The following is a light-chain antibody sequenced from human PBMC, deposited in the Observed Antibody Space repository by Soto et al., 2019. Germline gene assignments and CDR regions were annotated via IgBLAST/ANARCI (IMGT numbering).Light chain of an antibody. Sequence: ENVLTQSPGTLYLSPGERATLSCRASQSVSSSYLAWYQQKPGQAPRLLIYGASSRATGIPDRFSGSGAGTDFTLNISRLEPEDFAVYYFQQYGSSPPTWTFGQGTKVQIK. V-gene: IGKV3-20*01. CDR2: GAS. J-gene: IGKJ1*01. CDR3: QQYGSSPPTWT. CDR1: QSVSSSY.